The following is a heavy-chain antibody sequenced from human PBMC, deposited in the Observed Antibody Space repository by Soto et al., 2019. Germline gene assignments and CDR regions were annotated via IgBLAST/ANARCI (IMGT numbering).Heavy chain of an antibody. Sequence: PGGSLRLSCAASGFTFSSYAMSWVCQAPGKGLEWVSAISGSGGSTYYADSVKGRFTISRDNSKNTLYLQMNSLRAEDTAVYYCAKDRRGVVKQTGYWGQGTLVTVSS. D-gene: IGHD3-3*01. V-gene: IGHV3-23*01. CDR2: ISGSGGST. CDR3: AKDRRGVVKQTGY. CDR1: GFTFSSYA. J-gene: IGHJ4*02.